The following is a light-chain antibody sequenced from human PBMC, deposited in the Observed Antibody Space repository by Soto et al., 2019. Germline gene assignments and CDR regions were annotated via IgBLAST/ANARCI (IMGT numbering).Light chain of an antibody. CDR3: QQSSNWGGFT. J-gene: IGKJ3*01. V-gene: IGKV3D-20*02. CDR1: RPVVRQY. CDR2: DAV. Sequence: EIVLTQSPDALSFSPVERFSLSCRASRPVVRQYIAWYHQKPGQAPRLLIHDAVSRATGIPDRFSGSGSGTDFTLTIRSLEPEDFAVYYCQQSSNWGGFTCGPGTKGDIK.